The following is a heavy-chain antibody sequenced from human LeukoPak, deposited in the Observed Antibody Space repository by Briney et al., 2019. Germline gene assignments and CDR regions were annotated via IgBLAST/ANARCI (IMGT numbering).Heavy chain of an antibody. D-gene: IGHD2-2*01. V-gene: IGHV3-23*01. Sequence: PGGSLRLSCAASGFTFSNYAMNWVRQAPGKGLEWVSVISTSGSGTYYADSVKGRFAISRDNSKNTLYLQMNSLRAEDTAVYYRAREGCSTTSCYHFGYWGQGTLVTVSS. J-gene: IGHJ4*02. CDR1: GFTFSNYA. CDR2: ISTSGSGT. CDR3: AREGCSTTSCYHFGY.